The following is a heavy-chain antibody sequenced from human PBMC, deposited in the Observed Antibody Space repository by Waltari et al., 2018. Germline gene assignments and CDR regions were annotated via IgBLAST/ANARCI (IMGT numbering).Heavy chain of an antibody. J-gene: IGHJ6*03. V-gene: IGHV4-34*02. CDR2: IDHSGST. Sequence: QVNLQQWGAGLLKPSETLSLTCGVSGGSFSNYYWSWIRQPPGRGLEWIGEIDHSGSTNYNPSLKSRVTLSVDTSKKEFSLRLTSVTAADTAIYYCAGLRFNYYYFYHMDVWGKGTTVTVSS. CDR1: GGSFSNYY. D-gene: IGHD3-10*01. CDR3: AGLRFNYYYFYHMDV.